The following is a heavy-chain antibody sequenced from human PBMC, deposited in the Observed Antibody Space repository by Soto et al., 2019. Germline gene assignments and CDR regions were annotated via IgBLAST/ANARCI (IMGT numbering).Heavy chain of an antibody. D-gene: IGHD3-10*01. Sequence: QVHLVQSGAEVQKPGSSVKVSCKVSGDSFSSYAISWVRQAPGQGLEWVGGIIPIFGTPNYAQKFHRRITITADESTRSAYMDMSSLRLEDTALYYCVRDSGSPSPRPAHWGQGTLVTVSS. CDR3: VRDSGSPSPRPAH. J-gene: IGHJ4*02. CDR1: GDSFSSYA. CDR2: IIPIFGTP. V-gene: IGHV1-69*12.